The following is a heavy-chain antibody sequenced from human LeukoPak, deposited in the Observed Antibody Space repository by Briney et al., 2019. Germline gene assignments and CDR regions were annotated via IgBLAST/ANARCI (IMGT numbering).Heavy chain of an antibody. CDR2: IYYSGTT. D-gene: IGHD2-15*01. J-gene: IGHJ3*02. CDR3: ARGYCSGGNCYFPSFSI. Sequence: SETLLLACTVSGGSISSGDYYWSWIRQPPGKGLERIGYIYYSGTTYYNPSLKSRVTISVDTTKNQFSLRLSSVTAADTAVYYCARGYCSGGNCYFPSFSIWSEGTMVTVSS. CDR1: GGSISSGDYY. V-gene: IGHV4-30-4*01.